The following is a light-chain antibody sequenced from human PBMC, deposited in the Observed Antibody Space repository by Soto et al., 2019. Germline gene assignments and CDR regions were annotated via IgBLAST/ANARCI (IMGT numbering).Light chain of an antibody. CDR2: DAS. Sequence: IVLTQSPCTLYLSPVERATLSCRASQSVSSYLAWYQQKPGQAPRLLIYDASNRATGIPARFSGSGSGTDFTLTISSLEPGDFAVYYCQQRSNWPSLTFGGGTKVDIK. CDR3: QQRSNWPSLT. V-gene: IGKV3-11*01. CDR1: QSVSSY. J-gene: IGKJ4*01.